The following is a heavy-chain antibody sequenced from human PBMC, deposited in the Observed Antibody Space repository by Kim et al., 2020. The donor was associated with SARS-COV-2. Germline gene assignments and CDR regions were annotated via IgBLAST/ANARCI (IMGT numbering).Heavy chain of an antibody. CDR3: ASGLGCSGGSCYGKV. CDR1: GFTFSSYS. CDR2: ISSSSSYI. D-gene: IGHD2-15*01. J-gene: IGHJ6*02. Sequence: GGSLRLSCAASGFTFSSYSMNWVRQAPGKGLEWVSSISSSSSYIYYADSVKGRFTISRDNAKNSLYLQMNSLRAEDTAVYYCASGLGCSGGSCYGKVWGQGNTVPVSS. V-gene: IGHV3-21*01.